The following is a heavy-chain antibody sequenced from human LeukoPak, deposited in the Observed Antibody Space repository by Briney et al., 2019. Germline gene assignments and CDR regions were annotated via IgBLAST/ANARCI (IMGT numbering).Heavy chain of an antibody. D-gene: IGHD6-19*01. V-gene: IGHV1-69*06. CDR3: ARDRGGGDSSGWYNWFDP. CDR1: GGTFSSYA. CDR2: IIPIFGTA. Sequence: SVKVSCKASGGTFSSYAISWVRQAPGQGLEWIGGIIPIFGTANYAQKFQGRVTITADKSTSTAYMELSSLRSEDTAVYYCARDRGGGDSSGWYNWFDPWGQGTLVTVSS. J-gene: IGHJ5*02.